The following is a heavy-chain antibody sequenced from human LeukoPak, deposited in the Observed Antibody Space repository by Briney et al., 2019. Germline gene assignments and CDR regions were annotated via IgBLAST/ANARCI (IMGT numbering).Heavy chain of an antibody. CDR2: ICYDGSNK. V-gene: IGHV3-33*01. D-gene: IGHD3-10*01. J-gene: IGHJ4*02. CDR3: ARDVYYGSGPLGY. CDR1: GFTFSSYD. Sequence: PGGSLRLSCAAPGFTFSSYDMHWVRQAPGKGLEWGAVICYDGSNKYYADSVKGRFTISRDNCKTMLYLQMNRLRAEDTAVYYCARDVYYGSGPLGYWGQGTLVTVSS.